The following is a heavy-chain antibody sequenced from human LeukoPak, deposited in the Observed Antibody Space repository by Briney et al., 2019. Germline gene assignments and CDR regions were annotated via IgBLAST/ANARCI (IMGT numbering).Heavy chain of an antibody. CDR1: GFTFSSYS. J-gene: IGHJ4*02. CDR2: ISGSSYYI. D-gene: IGHD3-10*01. Sequence: GGSLRLSCAASGFTFSSYSMNWVRQAPGKGLEWVSSISGSSYYIYYADSVKGRFTISRDNSKNTLYLQMNSLRAEDTAVYYCAKTQTETSWFGELLYGYFDYWGQGTLVTVSS. CDR3: AKTQTETSWFGELLYGYFDY. V-gene: IGHV3-21*01.